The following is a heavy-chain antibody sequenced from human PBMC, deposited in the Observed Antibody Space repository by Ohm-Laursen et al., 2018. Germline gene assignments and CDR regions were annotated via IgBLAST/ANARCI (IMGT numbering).Heavy chain of an antibody. CDR1: RFTFSDYY. Sequence: GSLRLSCSASRFTFSDYYMNWVCQALGKGLEWVSSVSSTNTRYYAGSVRGRFTISRDNAKSSLYLQMNSLRAEDTAVYYCARSHSGTNGGKFDRWGQGTLVTVSS. CDR2: VSSTNTR. J-gene: IGHJ4*02. V-gene: IGHV3-69-1*01. D-gene: IGHD1-26*01. CDR3: ARSHSGTNGGKFDR.